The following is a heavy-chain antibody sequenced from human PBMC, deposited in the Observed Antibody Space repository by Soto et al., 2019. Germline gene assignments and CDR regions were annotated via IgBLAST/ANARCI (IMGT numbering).Heavy chain of an antibody. CDR1: GGTFSSYA. V-gene: IGHV1-69*13. Sequence: ASVKVSCKASGGTFSSYAISWVRQAPGQGLEWMGGIIPIFGTANYAQKFQGRVTITADESTSTAYMELSSLRSEDTAVYYCARAPHHYDSSGPAAYCGQGTLVTVYS. D-gene: IGHD3-22*01. CDR2: IIPIFGTA. J-gene: IGHJ4*02. CDR3: ARAPHHYDSSGPAAY.